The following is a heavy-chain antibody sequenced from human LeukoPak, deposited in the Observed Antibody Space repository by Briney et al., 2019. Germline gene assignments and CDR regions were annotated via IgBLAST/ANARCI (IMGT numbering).Heavy chain of an antibody. Sequence: GGSLRLSCAASGFTFSSYAMSWLRQPPGKALEWVSAISGSGGSTYYADSVKRRFTISRDHSKNTLYLHMNSLRAEDTAVYYCATNYYDSSGYHSVPDYWGPGTLVPVSS. CDR1: GFTFSSYA. D-gene: IGHD3-22*01. CDR2: ISGSGGST. CDR3: ATNYYDSSGYHSVPDY. V-gene: IGHV3-23*01. J-gene: IGHJ4*02.